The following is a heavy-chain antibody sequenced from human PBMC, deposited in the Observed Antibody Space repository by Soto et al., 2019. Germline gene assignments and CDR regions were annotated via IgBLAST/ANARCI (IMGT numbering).Heavy chain of an antibody. Sequence: ASVKVSCKASGYTFSSYGFSCVRQAPGQGLEWMGWIYIDNTNYAQKFQGRVTITADESTSTAYMELSSLRSEDTAVYYCARAPIVLVPDTNRAPGSYYGMDVWGQGTTVTVSS. D-gene: IGHD2-2*01. J-gene: IGHJ6*02. V-gene: IGHV1-18*01. CDR3: ARAPIVLVPDTNRAPGSYYGMDV. CDR1: GYTFSSYG. CDR2: IYIDNT.